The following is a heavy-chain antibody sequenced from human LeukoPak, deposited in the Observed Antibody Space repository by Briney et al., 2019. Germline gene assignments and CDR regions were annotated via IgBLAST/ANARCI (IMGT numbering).Heavy chain of an antibody. Sequence: GGSLRLSCAASGFTFTNYWMSWVRQAPGKGLEWVANIKGNGSEIYYVDSVKGRFSISRDNAKNSLYLQMNSLRAEDTAVYYCARDGSSFDSWGQRALVTVSS. V-gene: IGHV3-7*01. D-gene: IGHD2-15*01. CDR2: IKGNGSEI. CDR1: GFTFTNYW. CDR3: ARDGSSFDS. J-gene: IGHJ4*02.